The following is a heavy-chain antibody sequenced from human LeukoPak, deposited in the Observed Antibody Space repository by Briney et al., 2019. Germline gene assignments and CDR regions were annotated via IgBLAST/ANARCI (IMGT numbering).Heavy chain of an antibody. J-gene: IGHJ4*02. CDR1: GGTFSSYA. Sequence: GASVKVSCKASGGTFSSYAISWVRQAPGQGLEWMGRIIPILGIANYAQKFQGRVTITADKSTSTAYMELSSLRSEDTAVYYCARGLNSAWPVVYWGQGTLVTVSS. CDR2: IIPILGIA. V-gene: IGHV1-69*04. CDR3: ARGLNSAWPVVY.